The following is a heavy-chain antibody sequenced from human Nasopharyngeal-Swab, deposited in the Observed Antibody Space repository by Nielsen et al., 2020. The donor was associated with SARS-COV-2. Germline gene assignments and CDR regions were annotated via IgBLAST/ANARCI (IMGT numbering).Heavy chain of an antibody. D-gene: IGHD6-13*01. J-gene: IGHJ4*02. CDR1: GFTFSSYA. CDR2: ISSNGGST. CDR3: ARDLLAAADY. Sequence: GESLKISCAASGFTFSSYAMHWVRQAPGKGLEYVSAISSNGGSTYYADSVKGRFTISRDNSKNTLYLQMSSLRAEDTAVYYCARDLLAAADYWGQGTLVTVSS. V-gene: IGHV3-64D*06.